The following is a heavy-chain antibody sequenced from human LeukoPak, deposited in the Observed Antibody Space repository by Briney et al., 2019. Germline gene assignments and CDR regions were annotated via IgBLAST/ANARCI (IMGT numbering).Heavy chain of an antibody. CDR1: GGSISSYY. J-gene: IGHJ4*02. D-gene: IGHD5-24*01. Sequence: PSETLSLTCTVSGGSISSYYWSWIRQPPGKGLEWIAYLYYSGNTNYNPSLKSRATISVDTSENQFSLKLTSVTAADTAVYYCARVYGYNFYYFDYWGQGILVTVSS. CDR3: ARVYGYNFYYFDY. CDR2: LYYSGNT. V-gene: IGHV4-59*01.